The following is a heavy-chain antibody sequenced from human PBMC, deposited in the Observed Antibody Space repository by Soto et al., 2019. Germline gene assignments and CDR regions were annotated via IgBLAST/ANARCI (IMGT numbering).Heavy chain of an antibody. D-gene: IGHD6-13*01. Sequence: GASVKVSCKASGGTFSSYAISWVRQAPGQGLEWMGGIIPIFGTANYAQKFQGRVTITADESTSTAYMELSSLRSEDTAVYYCARNKRYSSSWYWSWFDPWGQGTLVTVYS. CDR2: IIPIFGTA. V-gene: IGHV1-69*13. J-gene: IGHJ5*02. CDR3: ARNKRYSSSWYWSWFDP. CDR1: GGTFSSYA.